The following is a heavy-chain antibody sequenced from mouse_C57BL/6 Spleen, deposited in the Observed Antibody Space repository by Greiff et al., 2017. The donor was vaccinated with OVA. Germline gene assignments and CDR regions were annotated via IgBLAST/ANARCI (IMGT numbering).Heavy chain of an antibody. J-gene: IGHJ4*01. CDR3: ARGDYYYGSSYSYAMDD. V-gene: IGHV5-6*02. D-gene: IGHD1-1*01. CDR1: GFTFSSYG. CDR2: ISSGGSYT. Sequence: DVMLVESGGDLVKPGGSLKLSCAASGFTFSSYGMSWVRQTPDKRLEWVATISSGGSYTYYPDSVKGRFTISRDNAKNTLYLQMSRLKSEDTAMYYCARGDYYYGSSYSYAMDDWGQGTSVTVSS.